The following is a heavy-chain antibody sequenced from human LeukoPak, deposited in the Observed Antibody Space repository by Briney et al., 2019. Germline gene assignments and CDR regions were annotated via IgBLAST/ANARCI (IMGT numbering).Heavy chain of an antibody. CDR3: LWFGELFPYYYYMDV. J-gene: IGHJ6*03. CDR2: ISSSSSTI. V-gene: IGHV3-48*01. CDR1: GFTFSSYS. Sequence: GGSLRLSCAASGFTFSSYSMNWVRQAPGKGLEWVSYISSSSSTIYYADSVKGRFTISRDNAKNSLYLQMNSLRAEDTAVYYCLWFGELFPYYYYMDVWGKGTTVTVSS. D-gene: IGHD3-10*01.